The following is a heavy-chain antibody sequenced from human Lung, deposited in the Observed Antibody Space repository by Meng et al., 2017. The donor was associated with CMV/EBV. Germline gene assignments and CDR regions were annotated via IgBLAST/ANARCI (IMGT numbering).Heavy chain of an antibody. V-gene: IGHV4-39*07. CDR1: GGSIISSSHY. CDR3: SRRTDWAGASEIQLWL. D-gene: IGHD5-18*01. J-gene: IGHJ4*02. CDR2: IYYSGTA. Sequence: SCTVSGGSIISSSHYWNWVRQPPGKGLEWIGSIYYSGTAFYNPSLKSRVTISVDTSENHFSLEVNSVTAADTAVYDWSRRTDWAGASEIQLWLWGQGTLVTVSS.